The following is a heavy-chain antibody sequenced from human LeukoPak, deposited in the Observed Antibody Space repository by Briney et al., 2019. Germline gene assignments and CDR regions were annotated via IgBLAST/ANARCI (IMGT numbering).Heavy chain of an antibody. Sequence: SETLSLTCTVSGGSISSYYWSWIRQPAGKGLEWIGRIYTSGNSAYNPSLKSRVTMSVDTSKNQFYLKLSSVTAADTAVYYCARENFGSGSYFHYYYYMDVWGKGTTVTLSS. CDR2: IYTSGNS. V-gene: IGHV4-4*07. CDR3: ARENFGSGSYFHYYYYMDV. CDR1: GGSISSYY. J-gene: IGHJ6*03. D-gene: IGHD3-10*01.